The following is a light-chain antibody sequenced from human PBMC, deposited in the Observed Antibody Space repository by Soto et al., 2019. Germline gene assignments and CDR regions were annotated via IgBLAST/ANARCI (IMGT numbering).Light chain of an antibody. CDR3: QQYNRWPLT. J-gene: IGKJ4*01. CDR2: DAS. V-gene: IGKV3-15*01. Sequence: IVMTQSPAALSVSPGERVSLSYRASQNIHDKLPWYQQKPGQTPRLLIYDASTSATGISDSFSGSGSGTEFTLTISSLQSEDFAVYYCQQYNRWPLTFGGGTKVDIK. CDR1: QNIHDK.